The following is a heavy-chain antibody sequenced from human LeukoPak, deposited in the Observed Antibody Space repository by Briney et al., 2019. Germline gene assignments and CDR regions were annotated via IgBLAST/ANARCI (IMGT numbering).Heavy chain of an antibody. J-gene: IGHJ6*03. CDR3: ARGLWFGEFYYYYYMDV. V-gene: IGHV1-69*06. CDR2: IIPIFGTT. Sequence: VASVKVSCKASGGTFSSYAISWVRQAPGQGLEWMGGIIPIFGTTNYAQKFQDRVTITADKSTSTAYMELSSLRSDDTAVYYCARGLWFGEFYYYYYMDVWGKGTTVTVSS. CDR1: GGTFSSYA. D-gene: IGHD3-10*01.